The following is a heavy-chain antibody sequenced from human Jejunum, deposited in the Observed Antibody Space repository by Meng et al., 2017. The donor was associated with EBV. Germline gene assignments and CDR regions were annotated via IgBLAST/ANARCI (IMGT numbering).Heavy chain of an antibody. V-gene: IGHV4-39*07. CDR2: IYYSGST. CDR1: GDSITGSDYY. CDR3: ARGAYFSSSWYYFDY. D-gene: IGHD6-13*01. Sequence: QLESPGPGLGRPADTLFLTCTVAGDSITGSDYYWGWIRQPPGKWLNWVGTIYYSGSTYYNPSLKSRVTIPLDTSKSQFSLKLTSVTAADTALYYCARGAYFSSSWYYFDYWGQGTLVTVSS. J-gene: IGHJ4*02.